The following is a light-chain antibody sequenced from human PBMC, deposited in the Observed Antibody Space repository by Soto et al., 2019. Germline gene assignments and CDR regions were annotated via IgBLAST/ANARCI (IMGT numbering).Light chain of an antibody. J-gene: IGKJ1*01. CDR3: QQYGSSPRT. Sequence: IVLTHSPGPLSLSPEERATLSFRASQSVSSSYLAWYQQKPGQAPRLLIYGASSRATGIPDRFSGSGSGTDFTLTISRLEPEDFAVYYCQQYGSSPRTCGQGTKGDI. CDR1: QSVSSSY. CDR2: GAS. V-gene: IGKV3-20*01.